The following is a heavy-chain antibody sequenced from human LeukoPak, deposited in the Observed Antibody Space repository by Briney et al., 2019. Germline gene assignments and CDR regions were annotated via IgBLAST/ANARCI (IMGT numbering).Heavy chain of an antibody. V-gene: IGHV3-9*01. CDR3: SRTYYYYGMDV. CDR2: ISWNSGSI. CDR1: GFTFDDYA. Sequence: SLRLSCAASGFTFDDYAMHWVRQAPGKGLEWVSGISWNSGSIGYADFVKGRFTISRDNAKNSLYLQMNSLRAEDTALYYCSRTYYYYGMDVWGQGTTVTVSS. J-gene: IGHJ6*02.